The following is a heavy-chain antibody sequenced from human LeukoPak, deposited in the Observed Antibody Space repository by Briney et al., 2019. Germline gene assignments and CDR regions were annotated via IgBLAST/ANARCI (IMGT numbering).Heavy chain of an antibody. CDR3: ARELYYRNYYYYYMDV. J-gene: IGHJ6*03. CDR2: INHSGST. Sequence: SETLSLTCAVYGGSFSGYYWSWIRQPPGKGLEWTGEINHSGSTNYNPSLKSRVTISVDTSKNQFSLKLSSVTAADTAVYYCARELYYRNYYYYYMDVWGKGTTVTISS. D-gene: IGHD3-3*01. V-gene: IGHV4-34*01. CDR1: GGSFSGYY.